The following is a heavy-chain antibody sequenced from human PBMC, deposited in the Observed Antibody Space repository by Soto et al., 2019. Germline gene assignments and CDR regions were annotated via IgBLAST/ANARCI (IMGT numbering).Heavy chain of an antibody. CDR3: ARVQLRSTGWYP. CDR2: INSDGSST. CDR1: GFTFSSYW. V-gene: IGHV3-74*01. J-gene: IGHJ5*02. Sequence: EVRLVESGGGLVQPGGSLRLSCAASGFTFSSYWMHWVRQAPGKGLVWVSRINSDGSSTSYADSVEGRFTISRDNAKNTLYLQMNSLRAEDTAIYYCARVQLRSTGWYPWGQGTLVTVSS. D-gene: IGHD6-19*01.